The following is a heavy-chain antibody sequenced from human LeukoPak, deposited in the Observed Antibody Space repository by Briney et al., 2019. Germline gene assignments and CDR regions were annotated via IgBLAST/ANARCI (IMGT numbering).Heavy chain of an antibody. CDR1: GGSFSGYY. J-gene: IGHJ4*02. CDR2: IYYSGST. V-gene: IGHV4-59*01. CDR3: ARRGQWLVLGKNFDY. Sequence: ASETLSLTCAVYGGSFSGYYWSWIRQPPGKGLEWIGYIYYSGSTNYSPSLKSRVTISVDTSKNQFSLKLSSVTAADTAVYYCARRGQWLVLGKNFDYWGQGTLVTVSS. D-gene: IGHD6-19*01.